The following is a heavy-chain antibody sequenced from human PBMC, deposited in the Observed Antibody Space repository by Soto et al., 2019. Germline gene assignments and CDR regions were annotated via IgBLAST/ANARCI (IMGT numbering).Heavy chain of an antibody. J-gene: IGHJ6*02. D-gene: IGHD3-16*01. CDR3: AREGGEWYYYYYGMDV. CDR2: ISAYNGNT. CDR1: GYTFTSYG. Sequence: ASVNVSCKSSGYTFTSYGISWVRQAPGQVLEWMGWISAYNGNTNYAQKLQGRVTMTTDTSTSTAYMELRSLRSDDTAVYYCAREGGEWYYYYYGMDVWGQGTTVTVSS. V-gene: IGHV1-18*01.